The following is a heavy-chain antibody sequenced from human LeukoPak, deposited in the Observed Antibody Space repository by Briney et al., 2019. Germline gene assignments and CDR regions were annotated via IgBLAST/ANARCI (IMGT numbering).Heavy chain of an antibody. Sequence: ASVKVSCKASGGTFSSYAISWVRQAPGQGLEWMGGIIPIFGTANYAQKFQGRVTITADESTSTAHMELSSLRSEDTAVYYCARHTMVRDPFDYWGQGTLVTVSS. CDR2: IIPIFGTA. CDR1: GGTFSSYA. J-gene: IGHJ4*02. V-gene: IGHV1-69*13. D-gene: IGHD3-10*01. CDR3: ARHTMVRDPFDY.